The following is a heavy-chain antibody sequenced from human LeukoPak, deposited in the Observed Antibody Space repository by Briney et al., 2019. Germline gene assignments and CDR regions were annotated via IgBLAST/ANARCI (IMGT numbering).Heavy chain of an antibody. J-gene: IGHJ4*02. CDR2: INHSGST. CDR1: GGSFSGYY. V-gene: IGHV4-34*01. CDR3: ARGPPAYYFDY. Sequence: PSETLSVTCAVYGGSFSGYYWSWIRQPPGKGLEWIGEINHSGSTNYNPSLKSRVTISVDTSKNQFSLKLSSVTAADTAVYYCARGPPAYYFDYWGQGTLVTVSS.